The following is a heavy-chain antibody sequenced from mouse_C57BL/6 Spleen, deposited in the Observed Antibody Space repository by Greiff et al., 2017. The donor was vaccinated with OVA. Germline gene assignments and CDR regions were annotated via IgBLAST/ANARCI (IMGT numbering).Heavy chain of an antibody. CDR2: IDPSDSYT. CDR3: ARALFDV. Sequence: VQLQQPGAELVMPGASVKLSCKASGYTFTSYWMHWVKQRPGQGLEWIGEIDPSDSYTNYNQKFKGKSTLTVDKSSSTAYMQLSSLTSEDSAVYYCARALFDVWGTGTTVTVSS. CDR1: GYTFTSYW. J-gene: IGHJ1*03. V-gene: IGHV1-69*01.